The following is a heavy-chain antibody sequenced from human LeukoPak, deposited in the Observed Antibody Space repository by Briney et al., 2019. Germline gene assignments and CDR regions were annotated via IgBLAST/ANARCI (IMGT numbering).Heavy chain of an antibody. J-gene: IGHJ3*02. CDR2: ISGSGGST. CDR1: GFTFSSYA. CDR3: AKWGSSSWQPEDALDI. V-gene: IGHV3-23*01. Sequence: GGSLRLSCAASGFTFSSYAMSWVRQAPGKGLEWVSDISGSGGSTYYADSVKGRFTISRDNSKNTLYLQMNSLRAEDTAVYYCAKWGSSSWQPEDALDIWGQGTMVTVSS. D-gene: IGHD6-13*01.